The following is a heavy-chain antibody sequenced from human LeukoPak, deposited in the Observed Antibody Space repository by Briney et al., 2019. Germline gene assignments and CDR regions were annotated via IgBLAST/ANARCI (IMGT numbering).Heavy chain of an antibody. D-gene: IGHD3-10*01. Sequence: ASVKVSCKASGYTFINNWMHWVRQAPGRGLEWVGLINPSGSRTLYAQKFQGRVTMTRDMSTSTDYMELSSLRSEDTAIYYCARDNSVGGIAWWFDPWGQGTLVTVSS. CDR1: GYTFINNW. V-gene: IGHV1-46*01. CDR2: INPSGSRT. J-gene: IGHJ5*02. CDR3: ARDNSVGGIAWWFDP.